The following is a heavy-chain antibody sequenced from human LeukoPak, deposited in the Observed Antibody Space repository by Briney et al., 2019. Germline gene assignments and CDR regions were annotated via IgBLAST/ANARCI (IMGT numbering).Heavy chain of an antibody. V-gene: IGHV3-74*01. J-gene: IGHJ4*02. CDR1: GFTFSVYW. CDR3: ARDNEYCTGGTCRLDY. Sequence: AGSLRLSCASSGFTFSVYWMHWVRQAPGQGLVWVSRINNDGRSTSYAGSVKGRFTISRDNAKNTLYLQMNSLRAEDTAVYYCARDNEYCTGGTCRLDYWGQGALVTVSS. D-gene: IGHD2-15*01. CDR2: INNDGRST.